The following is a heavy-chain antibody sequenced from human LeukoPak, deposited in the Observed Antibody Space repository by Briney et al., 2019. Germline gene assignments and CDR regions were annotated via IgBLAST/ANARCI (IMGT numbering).Heavy chain of an antibody. J-gene: IGHJ1*01. CDR1: GGTFSSYA. CDR3: VVTRAEYFQH. V-gene: IGHV1-69*01. CDR2: IIPIFGTA. Sequence: ASVKVSCKASGGTFSSYAISWVRQAPGQGLEWMGGIIPIFGTANYAQKFQGRVTITAGESTSTAYMELSSLRSEDTAVYYCVVTRAEYFQHWGQGTLVTVSS. D-gene: IGHD2-2*01.